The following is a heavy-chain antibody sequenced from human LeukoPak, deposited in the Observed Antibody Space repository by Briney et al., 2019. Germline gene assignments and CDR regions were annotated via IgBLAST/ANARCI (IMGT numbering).Heavy chain of an antibody. CDR3: AKASTFGELNRPFDY. D-gene: IGHD3-10*01. Sequence: PGGSLRLSCAASGFTVSSNYMSWVRQAPGKGLEWVSVISGGGGTTYYSGSVKGRFTISRDNSKNTLYLQMNSLRAEDTAVYYCAKASTFGELNRPFDYWGQGTLVTVSS. J-gene: IGHJ4*02. V-gene: IGHV3-23*01. CDR1: GFTVSSNY. CDR2: ISGGGGTT.